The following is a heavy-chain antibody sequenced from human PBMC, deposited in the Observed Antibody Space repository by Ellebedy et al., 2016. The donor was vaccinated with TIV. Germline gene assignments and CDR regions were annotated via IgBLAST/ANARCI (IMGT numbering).Heavy chain of an antibody. V-gene: IGHV3-30-3*01. J-gene: IGHJ2*01. CDR3: ASHLDHNYYDSSGYDWYFDL. Sequence: GESLKISCAASGFTFSNSAMHWVRQAPGKGLAWVAAISSDGSNKYYADSVKGRFTLSRDTSKTTLYLQMNSLRAEDTAVYSCASHLDHNYYDSSGYDWYFDLWGRGTLVTVSS. CDR1: GFTFSNSA. D-gene: IGHD3-22*01. CDR2: ISSDGSNK.